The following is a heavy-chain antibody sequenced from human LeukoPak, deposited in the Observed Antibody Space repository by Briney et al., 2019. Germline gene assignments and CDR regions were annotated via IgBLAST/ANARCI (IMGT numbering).Heavy chain of an antibody. CDR1: GYSISSGYY. J-gene: IGHJ4*02. D-gene: IGHD3-22*01. CDR2: IYHSGST. CDR3: ARVVYYDSSGYPDY. Sequence: KPSETLSLTCTVSGYSISSGYYWGWIRQPPGKGREWIGSIYHSGSTYYNPSLKSRVTISVDTSKNQFSLKLSSVTAADTAVYYCARVVYYDSSGYPDYWGQGTLVTVSS. V-gene: IGHV4-38-2*02.